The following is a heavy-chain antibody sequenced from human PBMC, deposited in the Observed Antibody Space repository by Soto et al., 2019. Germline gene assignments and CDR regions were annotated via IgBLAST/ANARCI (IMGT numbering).Heavy chain of an antibody. V-gene: IGHV4-34*01. Sequence: QVQLQQWGAGLLKPSETLSLTCAVYGESFSGYYWGWIRQPPGKGLEWIGEINHSGSTNYNPSIKRXVXXSVDTSQSQFSLTLSSVTAAATAVYYCARSYGSSSYMTFHYCGQGTLVTVSS. J-gene: IGHJ4*02. D-gene: IGHD6-13*01. CDR1: GESFSGYY. CDR2: INHSGST. CDR3: ARSYGSSSYMTFHY.